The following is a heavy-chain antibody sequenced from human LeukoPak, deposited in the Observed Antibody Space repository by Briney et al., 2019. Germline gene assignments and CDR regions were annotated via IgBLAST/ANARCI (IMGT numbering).Heavy chain of an antibody. D-gene: IGHD6-13*01. Sequence: GRSLRLSCAASGFTFDDYAMHWVRQAPGKGLEWVSGISWNSGSIGYADSVKGRFTISRDNAKNSLYLQMNSLRAEDTALYYCAKDMAQLAPYYYYYGMDVWGQGTTVTVSS. V-gene: IGHV3-9*01. CDR1: GFTFDDYA. CDR3: AKDMAQLAPYYYYYGMDV. CDR2: ISWNSGSI. J-gene: IGHJ6*02.